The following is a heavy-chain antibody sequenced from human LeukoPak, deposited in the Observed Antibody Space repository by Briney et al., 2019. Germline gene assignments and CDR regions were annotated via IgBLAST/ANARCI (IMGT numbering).Heavy chain of an antibody. V-gene: IGHV4-59*08. CDR3: ARRIVSVPAIQQGTWPAP. D-gene: IGHD2-21*02. J-gene: IGHJ5*02. Sequence: SETLSLTCTVSGGSITGYYWNWIRQPPGKGLEWIGYIYYTGGTYYNPSLESRVTISVDTSKSQFSLKLNSVTAADTAVYYCARRIVSVPAIQQGTWPAPGGQETLATVS. CDR1: GGSITGYY. CDR2: IYYTGGT.